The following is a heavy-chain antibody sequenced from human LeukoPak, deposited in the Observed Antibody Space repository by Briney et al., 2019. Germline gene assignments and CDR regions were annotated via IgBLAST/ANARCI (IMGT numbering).Heavy chain of an antibody. CDR1: GFTFTSYY. D-gene: IGHD2-2*01. V-gene: IGHV1-46*01. CDR3: VRDRTKYCSSTSCPLDY. Sequence: ASVKVSCKAFGFTFTSYYMHWVRQAPGQGLEWMGIINPSGDSTTYAQKFQGRVTMTRDMSTSTVYMELSSLTFEDTAVYYCVRDRTKYCSSTSCPLDYWGQGTLVTVSS. J-gene: IGHJ4*02. CDR2: INPSGDST.